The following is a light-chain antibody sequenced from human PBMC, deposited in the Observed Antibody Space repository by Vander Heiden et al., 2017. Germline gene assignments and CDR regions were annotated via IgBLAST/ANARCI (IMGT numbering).Light chain of an antibody. Sequence: QSVLTQPPSASGTPGQRVPVPCSGSSSNIGRNTVTWYQQLPGTAPKLLIYSNNQRPSGVPDRCSGSKSGTSAALAISGLQSEDEADYYCAAWDDSLNGHVVFGGGTKLTVL. J-gene: IGLJ2*01. CDR2: SNN. CDR1: SSNIGRNT. CDR3: AAWDDSLNGHVV. V-gene: IGLV1-44*01.